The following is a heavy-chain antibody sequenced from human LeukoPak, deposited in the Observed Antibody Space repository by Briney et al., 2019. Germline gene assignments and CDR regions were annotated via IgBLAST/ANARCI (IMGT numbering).Heavy chain of an antibody. CDR1: GFSFSSSA. J-gene: IGHJ4*02. CDR3: ARDLSLIALTD. CDR2: ISRSGSTK. Sequence: GGSLRLSCAASGFSFSSSAMSWVRQAPGKGLEWVSSISRSGSTKYYADSVKGRFTISRDNSKNTVYLQMNSLRAEDTAVYYCARDLSLIALTDWGQGTLVTVSS. V-gene: IGHV3-23*01. D-gene: IGHD3-22*01.